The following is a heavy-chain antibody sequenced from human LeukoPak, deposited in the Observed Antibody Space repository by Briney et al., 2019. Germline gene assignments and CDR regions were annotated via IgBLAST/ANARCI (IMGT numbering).Heavy chain of an antibody. CDR3: AREALRLRIGEKLAFDI. CDR1: GSTFTSYY. Sequence: ASVQVSCHASGSTFTSYYMHWVRPAPGQGLEWMGWLNPNSGGTNYAQKFQGRVTMTMDTSISTAYMELSRLRSDDTAVYYCAREALRLRIGEKLAFDIWGQGTMVTVSS. D-gene: IGHD3-16*01. J-gene: IGHJ3*02. V-gene: IGHV1-2*02. CDR2: LNPNSGGT.